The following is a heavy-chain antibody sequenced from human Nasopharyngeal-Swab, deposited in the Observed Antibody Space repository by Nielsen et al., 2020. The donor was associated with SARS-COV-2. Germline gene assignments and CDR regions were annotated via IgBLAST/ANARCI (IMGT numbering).Heavy chain of an antibody. CDR3: AAFQGGYSYGYIP. V-gene: IGHV4-59*08. J-gene: IGHJ5*02. CDR2: ISYSGTT. Sequence: SETLSLTCTVSGGSISSYYWSWIRQPPGKGLEWMGYISYSGTTEYNPSLNSRVLILVHTSKNQSSLQLSSVTAADTAVYYCAAFQGGYSYGYIPGGQGTLVTVSS. CDR1: GGSISSYY. D-gene: IGHD5-18*01.